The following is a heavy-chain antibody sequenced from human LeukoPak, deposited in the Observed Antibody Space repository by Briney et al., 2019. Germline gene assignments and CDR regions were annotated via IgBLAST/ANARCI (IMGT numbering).Heavy chain of an antibody. V-gene: IGHV1-69*13. D-gene: IGHD3-10*01. CDR2: IIPIFGTA. CDR1: GGTFSSYA. Sequence: SVKVSCKASGGTFSSYAVSWVRQAPGQGLEWMGGIIPIFGTANYAQKFQGRVTITADESTSTAYMELSSLRSEDTAVYYCARGITMVRGVEYGMDVWGQGTTVTVSS. J-gene: IGHJ6*02. CDR3: ARGITMVRGVEYGMDV.